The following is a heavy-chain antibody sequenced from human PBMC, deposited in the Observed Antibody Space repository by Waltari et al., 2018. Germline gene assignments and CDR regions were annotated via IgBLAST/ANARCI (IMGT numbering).Heavy chain of an antibody. CDR1: GLTSSSYD. J-gene: IGHJ5*02. V-gene: IGHV3-48*03. D-gene: IGHD6-19*01. CDR2: ISPNGNTV. Sequence: EVELVESGGGLVQPGGSLRLSCAAPGLTSSSYDMNWVRQAPGKGLEWMSYISPNGNTVYYADSVRGRFTISRDNAKKSLFWQMNSLRAEDTAIYYCVGWVTYTSDWHGSLVPWGQGTLVTVSS. CDR3: VGWVTYTSDWHGSLVP.